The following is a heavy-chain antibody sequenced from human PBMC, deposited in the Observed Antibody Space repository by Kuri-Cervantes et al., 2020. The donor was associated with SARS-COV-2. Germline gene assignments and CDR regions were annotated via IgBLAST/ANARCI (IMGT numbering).Heavy chain of an antibody. CDR2: ISSSSSYT. Sequence: GESLKISCAASGFTFSDYYMSWIRQAPGKGLEWVSYISSSSSYTNYADSVKGRFTISRDNGKNSLYLQMNSLRAEDTAVYYCARGSSGYDLTFDYWGQGTLVTVSS. V-gene: IGHV3-11*06. D-gene: IGHD5-12*01. CDR1: GFTFSDYY. J-gene: IGHJ4*02. CDR3: ARGSSGYDLTFDY.